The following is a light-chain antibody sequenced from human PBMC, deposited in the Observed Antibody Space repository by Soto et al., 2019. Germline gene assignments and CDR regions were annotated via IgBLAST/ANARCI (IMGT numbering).Light chain of an antibody. CDR1: QSVSTAY. Sequence: EVVLTQSPGTLSLSPGERATLSCRASQSVSTAYLAWYQHKPGQAPRLLIYDASSRAPGIPDRFSGSGSGTDFSLTISSLEPEDFAVYYCQQYGSSPPITFGGGTKVEIK. V-gene: IGKV3-20*01. CDR2: DAS. J-gene: IGKJ4*01. CDR3: QQYGSSPPIT.